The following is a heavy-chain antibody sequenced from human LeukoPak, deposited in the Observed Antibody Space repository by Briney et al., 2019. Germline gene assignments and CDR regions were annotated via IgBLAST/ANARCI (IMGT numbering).Heavy chain of an antibody. CDR1: GFTFSSYG. Sequence: GGSLRLSCAASGFTFSSYGMHWVRQAPGKGLEWVAVIWYDGSNKYYADSVKGRFTISRDNSKNTLYLQMSSLRAEDTAVYYCAKDRSPAKSGSYYLFDYWGQGTLVTVSS. V-gene: IGHV3-33*06. CDR3: AKDRSPAKSGSYYLFDY. J-gene: IGHJ4*02. D-gene: IGHD1-26*01. CDR2: IWYDGSNK.